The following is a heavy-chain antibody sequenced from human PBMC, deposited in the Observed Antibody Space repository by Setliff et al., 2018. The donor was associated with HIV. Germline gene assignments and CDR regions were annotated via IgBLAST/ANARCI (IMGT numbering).Heavy chain of an antibody. D-gene: IGHD2-21*02. V-gene: IGHV3-15*07. Sequence: PGGSLRLSCAASGFSLNIAWMNWVRQAPGKGLEWIGRIKNKAAGETTEYAAPVNDRFIISRDDSKNMLYLQMNSLKTEDTALYYCATDNCGGDCYLNYWGLGTLVTVSS. J-gene: IGHJ4*02. CDR2: IKNKAAGETT. CDR1: GFSLNIAW. CDR3: ATDNCGGDCYLNY.